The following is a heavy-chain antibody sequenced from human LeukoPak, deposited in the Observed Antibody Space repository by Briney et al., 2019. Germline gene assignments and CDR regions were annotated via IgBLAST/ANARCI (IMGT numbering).Heavy chain of an antibody. D-gene: IGHD3-22*01. CDR3: ASYDSSGYYPSDASDI. CDR2: ISSSSSYI. CDR1: GFTFSSYS. Sequence: GGSLRLSCAASGFTFSSYSMNWVRQAPGKGLEWVSSISSSSSYIYYADSVKGRFTISRDNAKNSLYLQMNSLRAEDTAVYYCASYDSSGYYPSDASDIWGQGTMVTVSS. V-gene: IGHV3-21*01. J-gene: IGHJ3*02.